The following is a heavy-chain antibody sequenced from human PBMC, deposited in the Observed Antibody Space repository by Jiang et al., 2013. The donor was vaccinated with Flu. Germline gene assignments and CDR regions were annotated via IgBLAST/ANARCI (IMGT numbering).Heavy chain of an antibody. CDR3: ARQNDFWNY. CDR2: IYPGDSDT. Sequence: GAEVKKPGESLRISCKASGYGLYQLLGSGWVRQMPGKGLEWMGIIYPGDSDTRYSPSFQGQVTISVDKSISTAYLQWSSLKASDTAMYFCARQNDFWNYWGRGTLVT. D-gene: IGHD3-3*01. J-gene: IGHJ4*02. CDR1: GYGLYQLL. V-gene: IGHV5-51*01.